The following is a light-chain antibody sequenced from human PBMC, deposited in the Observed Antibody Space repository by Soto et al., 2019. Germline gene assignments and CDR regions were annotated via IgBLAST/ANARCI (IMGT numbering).Light chain of an antibody. Sequence: QSALTQPASVSGSPGQSITISCTGTSSDVGGYNYVSWYQQHPGKAPKLMIYDVRNRPSGVSNRFSGSKSGNTASLTISGLQAEDEADYYCSSYTSSSTIVVFGGGTKLTV. CDR1: SSDVGGYNY. J-gene: IGLJ2*01. CDR2: DVR. V-gene: IGLV2-14*01. CDR3: SSYTSSSTIVV.